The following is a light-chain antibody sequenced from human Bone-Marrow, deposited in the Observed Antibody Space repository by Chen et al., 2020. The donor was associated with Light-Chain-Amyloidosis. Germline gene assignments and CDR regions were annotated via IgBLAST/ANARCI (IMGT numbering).Light chain of an antibody. CDR1: DLPTKY. J-gene: IGLJ2*01. Sequence: SYELTQPPSVSVSPGQTARITCSGDDLPTKYAYWYQQKPGQAPVLVIHRDTERHSGISVRFSGSSSGTTATLTSSGVQAEDETDYHCQSADSSGTYEVIFGGGTKLTVL. CDR2: RDT. CDR3: QSADSSGTYEVI. V-gene: IGLV3-25*03.